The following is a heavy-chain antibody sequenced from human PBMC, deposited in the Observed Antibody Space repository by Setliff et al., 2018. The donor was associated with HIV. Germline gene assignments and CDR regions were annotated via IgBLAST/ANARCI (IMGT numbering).Heavy chain of an antibody. V-gene: IGHV4-4*02. CDR3: AAFLVSPVTTQDY. D-gene: IGHD4-17*01. Sequence: PSETLSLTCAVSGGSLSSDNWWTWVRQPPGKGLEWIGEIYHTEYTNYSPSLKSRVSMSVDRSKNQFSLKLTSVTAADTAMYYCAAFLVSPVTTQDYWGQGTPVTVSS. J-gene: IGHJ4*02. CDR2: IYHTEYT. CDR1: GGSLSSDNW.